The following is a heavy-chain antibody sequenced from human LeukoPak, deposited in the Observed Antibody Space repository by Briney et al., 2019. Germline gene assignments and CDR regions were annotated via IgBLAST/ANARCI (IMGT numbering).Heavy chain of an antibody. CDR2: IIPIFGTA. Sequence: SVKVSCKASGGTFSSYAISWVRQAPGQGLEWMGGIIPIFGTANYAQKFQGRVAITTDESTSTAYMELSSLRSEATAVYYCARGRDGYNIPLFDYWGQGTLVTVSS. CDR3: ARGRDGYNIPLFDY. D-gene: IGHD5-24*01. J-gene: IGHJ4*02. V-gene: IGHV1-69*05. CDR1: GGTFSSYA.